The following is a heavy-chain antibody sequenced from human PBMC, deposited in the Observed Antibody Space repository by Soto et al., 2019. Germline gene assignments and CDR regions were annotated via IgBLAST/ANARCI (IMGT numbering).Heavy chain of an antibody. V-gene: IGHV4-31*03. Sequence: SETLSLTCTVSGGSISNGNYYWTWIRQLPGKGLEWIGNIYYTGSTSYNPSLKSRVTISIDTSKNQFSLKLSSVTAADTAVYYCAHRPIVGAAIWGQGTLVTVSS. CDR3: AHRPIVGAAI. CDR2: IYYTGST. CDR1: GGSISNGNYY. D-gene: IGHD1-26*01. J-gene: IGHJ4*02.